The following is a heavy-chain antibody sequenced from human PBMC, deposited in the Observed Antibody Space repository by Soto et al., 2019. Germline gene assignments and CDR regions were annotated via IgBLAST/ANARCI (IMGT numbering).Heavy chain of an antibody. CDR1: GGSFSGYY. CDR3: AGRRGSSSEVNWFDP. V-gene: IGHV4-34*01. D-gene: IGHD6-6*01. CDR2: INHSGST. Sequence: QVQLQQWGAGLLKPSETLSLTCAVYGGSFSGYYWSWIRQPPGKGLEWIGEINHSGSTNYNPSLKSRVTISVDTSKNQFSLKLSSVTAADTAVYYCAGRRGSSSEVNWFDPWGQGTLVTVSS. J-gene: IGHJ5*02.